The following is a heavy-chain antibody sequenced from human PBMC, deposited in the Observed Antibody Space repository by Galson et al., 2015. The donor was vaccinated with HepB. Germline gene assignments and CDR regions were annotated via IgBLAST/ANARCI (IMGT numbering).Heavy chain of an antibody. CDR1: GGSISSSY. CDR2: IYYSGST. J-gene: IGHJ3*02. V-gene: IGHV4-59*01. CDR3: ANPGGGVTTPGAFDI. D-gene: IGHD2-21*02. Sequence: SETLSLTCTVSGGSISSSYWSWVRQSPGKGLEWIGYIYYSGSTNYNPSLKSRVTISIDTSKNQFSLRLSSVTAADTAVYYCANPGGGVTTPGAFDIWGQGTMVTVSS.